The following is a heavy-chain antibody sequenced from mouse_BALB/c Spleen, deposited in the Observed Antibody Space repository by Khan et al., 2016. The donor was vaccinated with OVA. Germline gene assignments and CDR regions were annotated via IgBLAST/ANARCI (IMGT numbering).Heavy chain of an antibody. D-gene: IGHD1-2*01. V-gene: IGHV3-2*02. Sequence: EVQLQESGPGLVKPSQSLSLTCTVTGYSITSGYGWNWIRQFPGNKLEWMGYISYSGSTNYNPSLNSRISITRYTSKNQFFLQLNSVTTEDTATYYCARTARIKYWGQGTTLTVSS. J-gene: IGHJ2*01. CDR2: ISYSGST. CDR1: GYSITSGYG. CDR3: ARTARIKY.